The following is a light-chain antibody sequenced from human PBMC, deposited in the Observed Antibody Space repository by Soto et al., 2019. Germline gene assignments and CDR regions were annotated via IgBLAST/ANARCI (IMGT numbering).Light chain of an antibody. Sequence: EIVLTQSPGTLSLSPGERATLSCRASQSVSSSYLAWYQQKPGQAPTLLIYGASSRATGIPDRFSGSGSGTDFTLTISRLEPEDFAVYYCQQYGSSPKTFSQGTKLEIK. J-gene: IGKJ2*01. CDR1: QSVSSSY. CDR2: GAS. CDR3: QQYGSSPKT. V-gene: IGKV3-20*01.